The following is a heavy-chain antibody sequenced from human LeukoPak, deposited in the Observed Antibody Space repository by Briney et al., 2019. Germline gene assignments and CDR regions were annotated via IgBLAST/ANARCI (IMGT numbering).Heavy chain of an antibody. CDR1: GSTFSSYG. V-gene: IGHV3-30*18. J-gene: IGHJ4*02. CDR3: AKAVSSGYHYGSDY. CDR2: ISYDGRNT. D-gene: IGHD3-22*01. Sequence: GRSLRLSCAASGSTFSSYGMHWVRQAPGKGLEWVAVISYDGRNTYYGDSVKGRFTISRDNSKNTLYLQMNSLRAEDTAVYFCAKAVSSGYHYGSDYWGQGTLVTVSS.